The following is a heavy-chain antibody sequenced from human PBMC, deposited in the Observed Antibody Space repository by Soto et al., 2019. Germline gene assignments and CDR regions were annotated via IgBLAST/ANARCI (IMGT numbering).Heavy chain of an antibody. D-gene: IGHD6-19*01. CDR2: INAGNGNT. V-gene: IGHV1-3*01. CDR3: ARANRPVAGSVKYGMDV. Sequence: ASVKLSCKASGYTFTSYAMRWVRQAPGQRLEWMGWINAGNGNTKYSQKFQGRVTITRDTSASTAYMELSSLRSEDTAVYYCARANRPVAGSVKYGMDVWGQGTTVTSP. J-gene: IGHJ6*02. CDR1: GYTFTSYA.